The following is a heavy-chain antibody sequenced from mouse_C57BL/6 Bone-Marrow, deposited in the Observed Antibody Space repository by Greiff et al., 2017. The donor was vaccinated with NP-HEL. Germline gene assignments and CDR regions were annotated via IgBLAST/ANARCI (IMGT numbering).Heavy chain of an antibody. Sequence: VKLMESGAELVRPGASVKLSCKASGYTFTDYYINWVKQRPGQGLEWIARIYPGGGNTYYNEKFKGKATLTAEKSSSTAYMQLSSLTSEDSAVYFCARPGFDYGGKGTTLTVSS. V-gene: IGHV1-76*01. J-gene: IGHJ2*01. CDR1: GYTFTDYY. CDR3: ARPGFDY. CDR2: IYPGGGNT.